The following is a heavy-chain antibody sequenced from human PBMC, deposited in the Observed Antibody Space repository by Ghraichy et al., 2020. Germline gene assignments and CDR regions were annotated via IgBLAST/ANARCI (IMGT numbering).Heavy chain of an antibody. CDR2: INPNSGGT. D-gene: IGHD2-15*01. Sequence: ASVKVSCKTSGYTFIDYYIHWVRQAPGQGLEWMGWINPNSGGTNFAQKLQGRVTMTRDTSISTAYMELSSLRSDDTAIYYCARDFMKLRYCSGGNCYPGYWGQGTLVTVSS. CDR1: GYTFIDYY. CDR3: ARDFMKLRYCSGGNCYPGY. J-gene: IGHJ4*02. V-gene: IGHV1-2*02.